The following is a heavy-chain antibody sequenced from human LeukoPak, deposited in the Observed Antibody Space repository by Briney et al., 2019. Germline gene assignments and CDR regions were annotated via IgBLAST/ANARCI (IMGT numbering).Heavy chain of an antibody. D-gene: IGHD2-2*01. CDR3: ATETTIDYRGEYQVFDSSLEY. J-gene: IGHJ4*02. V-gene: IGHV1-46*01. CDR2: INPSGGST. CDR1: GYTFTSYY. Sequence: ASVKVSCKASGYTFTSYYMHWVRQAPGQGLEWMGIINPSGGSTSYAQRFQGRVTMTEDTSTDTAYMELSSLRSDDTAVYYCATETTIDYRGEYQVFDSSLEYWGQGSLVTVSS.